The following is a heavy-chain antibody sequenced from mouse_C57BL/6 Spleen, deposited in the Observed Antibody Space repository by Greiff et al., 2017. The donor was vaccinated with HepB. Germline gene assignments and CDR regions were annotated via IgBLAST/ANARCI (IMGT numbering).Heavy chain of an antibody. CDR2: INYDGSST. Sequence: EVMLVESEGGLVQPGSSMKLSCTASGFTFSDYYMAWVRQVPEKGLEWVANINYDGSSTYYLDSLKSRFIISRDNAKNILYLQMSSLKSEDTATYYCAREGLWGAMDYWGQGTSVTVSS. J-gene: IGHJ4*01. V-gene: IGHV5-16*01. CDR1: GFTFSDYY. D-gene: IGHD1-1*02. CDR3: AREGLWGAMDY.